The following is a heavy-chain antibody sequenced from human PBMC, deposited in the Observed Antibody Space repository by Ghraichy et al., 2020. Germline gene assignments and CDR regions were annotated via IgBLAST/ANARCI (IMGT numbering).Heavy chain of an antibody. Sequence: ASVKVSCKTSGNTFTNYDLNWVRQAAGQGLEWMGWMNPNSANTGYAQKFEGRVTMTWNTSLSTAYMELSSLRSDDTAVYWCAKNYYLYAMDVWGQGTTVTVSS. CDR3: AKNYYLYAMDV. V-gene: IGHV1-8*01. J-gene: IGHJ6*02. CDR2: MNPNSANT. CDR1: GNTFTNYD.